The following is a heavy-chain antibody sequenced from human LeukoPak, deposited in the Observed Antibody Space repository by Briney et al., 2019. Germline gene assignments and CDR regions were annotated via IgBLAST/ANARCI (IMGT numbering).Heavy chain of an antibody. Sequence: GESLKISCKGSGYSFSTYWIAWVRELPGKGLEWLGIIYPGDSDTRYSPSFHGQVTMSADKSINTAYLQWSSLKASDTAMYYCARARGIAEPSNIDYWGQGTLVTVSS. J-gene: IGHJ4*02. D-gene: IGHD6-13*01. CDR2: IYPGDSDT. CDR3: ARARGIAEPSNIDY. CDR1: GYSFSTYW. V-gene: IGHV5-51*01.